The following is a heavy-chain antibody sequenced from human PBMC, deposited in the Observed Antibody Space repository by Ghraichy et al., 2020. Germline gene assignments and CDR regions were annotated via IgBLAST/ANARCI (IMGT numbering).Heavy chain of an antibody. CDR3: AKEVSARTIFGVVIIHGGMDV. V-gene: IGHV3-23*01. D-gene: IGHD3-3*01. CDR1: GFTFSSYA. CDR2: ISGSGGST. Sequence: GGSLRLSCAASGFTFSSYAMSWVRQAPGKGLEWVSAISGSGGSTYYADSVKGRFTISRDNSKNTLYLQMNSLRAEDTAVYYCAKEVSARTIFGVVIIHGGMDVWGQGTTVTVSS. J-gene: IGHJ6*02.